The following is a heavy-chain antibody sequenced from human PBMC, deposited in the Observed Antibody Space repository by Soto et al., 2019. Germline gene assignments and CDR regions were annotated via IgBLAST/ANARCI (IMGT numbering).Heavy chain of an antibody. Sequence: SETLSLTCTVSGGSISSYYWSWIRQPPGKGLEWIGYIYYSGSTNYNPSLKSRVTISVDTSKNQFSLKLSSVTAADTAVYYCARARFYSRRRPLFDYWDQGTLVTVSS. J-gene: IGHJ4*02. D-gene: IGHD3-3*01. CDR1: GGSISSYY. CDR3: ARARFYSRRRPLFDY. CDR2: IYYSGST. V-gene: IGHV4-59*01.